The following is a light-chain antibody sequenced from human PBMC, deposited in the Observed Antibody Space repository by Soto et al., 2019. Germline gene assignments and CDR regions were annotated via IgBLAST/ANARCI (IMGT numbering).Light chain of an antibody. CDR1: QGISNY. V-gene: IGKV1-8*01. CDR2: AAS. Sequence: AIRMTQSPSSLSASTGDRVTITCRASQGISNYLAWYQQKPGKAPKALIHAASTLQGGVPSRFSGSGSGTDFTLTISGLQSDDFATYYGQQYYSYPWTFGQGTKVEIK. CDR3: QQYYSYPWT. J-gene: IGKJ1*01.